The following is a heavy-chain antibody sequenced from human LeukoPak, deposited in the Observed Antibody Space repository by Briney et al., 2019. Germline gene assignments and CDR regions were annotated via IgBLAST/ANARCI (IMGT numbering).Heavy chain of an antibody. V-gene: IGHV3-30*04. D-gene: IGHD3-22*01. CDR2: TSYDGSKN. J-gene: IGHJ4*02. Sequence: GGSLRLSCAASGFTFSSYAMHWVRQAPGKGLEWVAVTSYDGSKNYHADSVKGRFTISRDNSKNTLYLQMNSLRAEDTAIYFCAKERSILVLTSFDYWGQGTLVTVSS. CDR3: AKERSILVLTSFDY. CDR1: GFTFSSYA.